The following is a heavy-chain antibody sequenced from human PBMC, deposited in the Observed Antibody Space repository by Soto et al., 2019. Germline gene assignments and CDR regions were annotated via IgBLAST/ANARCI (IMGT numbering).Heavy chain of an antibody. V-gene: IGHV4-31*03. Sequence: SETLSLTCTVSGGSISDGYYWSWIRQHPGKGLEWIGSIFDSGSTSYNPSLKSRLTISVDTSKNQFSLNLRSVTAADTAVYYCARRDRSGFSYWLDTWGQGTLVTVSS. CDR1: GGSISDGYY. J-gene: IGHJ5*02. D-gene: IGHD3-22*01. CDR3: ARRDRSGFSYWLDT. CDR2: IFDSGST.